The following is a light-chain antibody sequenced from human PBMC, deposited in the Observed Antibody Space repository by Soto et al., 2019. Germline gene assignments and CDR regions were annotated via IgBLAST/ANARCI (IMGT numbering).Light chain of an antibody. V-gene: IGKV1-12*01. CDR3: QQANSLYT. Sequence: DIQMTQSPSSVSASVGDRVTITCRASQGISRWLAWYQQKPGKAPKLLIYAASSLQSGVPSRFSGSGSGTDFTLTISSLQPEDFATYYCQQANSLYTFCQGTKLEIK. J-gene: IGKJ2*01. CDR2: AAS. CDR1: QGISRW.